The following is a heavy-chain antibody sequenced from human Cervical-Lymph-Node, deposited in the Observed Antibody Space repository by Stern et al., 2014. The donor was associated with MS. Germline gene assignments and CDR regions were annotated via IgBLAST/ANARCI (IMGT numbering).Heavy chain of an antibody. CDR1: GG. Sequence: VQLVESGAEVKKPGSSVKVSCKSSGGISWVRQAPGQGLEWMGGVIHFVGNSNYAQQFQGRVIINADTSTNTTYLHLSRLTSADTAVYYCARGSGDNWFGPWGQGTLVTVSS. V-gene: IGHV1-69*06. CDR2: VIHFVGNS. D-gene: IGHD3-10*01. J-gene: IGHJ5*02. CDR3: ARGSGDNWFGP.